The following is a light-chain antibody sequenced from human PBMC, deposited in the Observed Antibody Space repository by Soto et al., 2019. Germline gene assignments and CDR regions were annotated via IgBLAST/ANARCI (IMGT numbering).Light chain of an antibody. CDR3: QQYVNPPIT. CDR1: QDISNY. Sequence: DIQMTQSPSSLSASVGDRVTITCQASQDISNYLNWYQQKPWKAPKLLIYDASNLETGVPSRFIGSGSGPDFTVTIRSLQPEDIATSYCQQYVNPPITFGGWTKVEIK. V-gene: IGKV1-33*01. J-gene: IGKJ4*01. CDR2: DAS.